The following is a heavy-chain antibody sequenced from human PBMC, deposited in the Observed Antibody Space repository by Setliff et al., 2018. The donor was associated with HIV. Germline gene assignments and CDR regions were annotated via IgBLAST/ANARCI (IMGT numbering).Heavy chain of an antibody. D-gene: IGHD2-15*01. CDR3: AKPFGSDGSRQLDS. V-gene: IGHV1-8*01. J-gene: IGHJ4*02. CDR1: GYTFTRYD. Sequence: PSVKVSCKASGYTFTRYDINWVRQATGQGLEWMGWMNPNSGNTGYAQKFQGRVTMTRNTSISTAYMELSSLRSDDTAIYYCAKPFGSDGSRQLDSWGQGTLVTVSS. CDR2: MNPNSGNT.